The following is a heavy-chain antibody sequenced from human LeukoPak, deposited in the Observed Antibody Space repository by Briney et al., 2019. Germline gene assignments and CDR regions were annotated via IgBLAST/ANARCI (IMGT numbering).Heavy chain of an antibody. CDR2: IYTSGST. J-gene: IGHJ3*02. CDR1: GGSISSYY. Sequence: PSETLSLTCTVSGGSISSYYWSWIRQPAGKGLEWIGRIYTSGSTNYNPSLKSRVTMSVDTSKNQFSLKLSSVTAADTAVYYCARFLEAGTSRAFDIWGQGTMVTVSS. D-gene: IGHD6-13*01. V-gene: IGHV4-4*07. CDR3: ARFLEAGTSRAFDI.